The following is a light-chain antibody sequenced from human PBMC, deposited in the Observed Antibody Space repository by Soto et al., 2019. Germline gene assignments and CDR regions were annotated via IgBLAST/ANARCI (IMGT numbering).Light chain of an antibody. Sequence: AIRMTQSPSSLSASTGDRVTITCRASQGISSYLAWYQQKPGKAPKLLMYAASTLQSGVPSRFSGSGSGTGFTLTISCLQSEDFATYYCQQYYSYPRTFGQGTKVEIK. V-gene: IGKV1-8*01. CDR1: QGISSY. CDR3: QQYYSYPRT. J-gene: IGKJ1*01. CDR2: AAS.